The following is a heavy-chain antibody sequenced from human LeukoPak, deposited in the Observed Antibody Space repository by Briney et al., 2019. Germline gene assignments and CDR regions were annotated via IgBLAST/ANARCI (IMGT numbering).Heavy chain of an antibody. CDR1: GFSFSTYA. CDR3: AKQSPPPAYCSGGSCYFY. V-gene: IGHV3-23*01. CDR2: ISGSGGST. D-gene: IGHD2-15*01. Sequence: SGGSLRLSCAASGFSFSTYAMNWVRQAPGEGLEWVSGISGSGGSTYYADSVKGRFTISRDNSKNTLYLRMDSLRAEDTALYYCAKQSPPPAYCSGGSCYFYWGQGTLVTVSS. J-gene: IGHJ4*02.